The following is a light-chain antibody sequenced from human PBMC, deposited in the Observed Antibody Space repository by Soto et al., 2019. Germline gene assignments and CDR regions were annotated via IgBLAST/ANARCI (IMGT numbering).Light chain of an antibody. J-gene: IGKJ2*01. CDR3: QQYGSSYT. CDR2: GAS. V-gene: IGKV3-20*01. CDR1: QSVSSSY. Sequence: EIVLTQSPGTLSLSPGERATLSCRASQSVSSSYLAWYQQKPGQAPRLLIYGASSRAAGIPDRFSGSGSGTDFPLTISRLDPEDFAVYYCQQYGSSYTFGQGTKLEIK.